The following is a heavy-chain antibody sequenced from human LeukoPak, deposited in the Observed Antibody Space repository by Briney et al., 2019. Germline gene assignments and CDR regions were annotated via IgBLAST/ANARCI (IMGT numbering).Heavy chain of an antibody. V-gene: IGHV1-69*01. CDR2: IIPIFGTA. D-gene: IGHD3-10*01. CDR3: ARGEDYYGSGSYYNSFDY. Sequence: SVKVSCKASGGTFSSYAISWVRQAPGQGLEWMGGIIPIFGTANYAQKFQGRVTITADESTSTAYMELSSLRSEDTAVYYCARGEDYYGSGSYYNSFDYWGQGTLVTVSS. CDR1: GGTFSSYA. J-gene: IGHJ4*02.